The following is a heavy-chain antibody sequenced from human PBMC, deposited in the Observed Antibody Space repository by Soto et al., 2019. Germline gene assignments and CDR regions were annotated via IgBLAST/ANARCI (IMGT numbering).Heavy chain of an antibody. J-gene: IGHJ6*02. V-gene: IGHV4-4*02. D-gene: IGHD3-22*01. CDR2: IYQSGIT. Sequence: QVQLQESGPGLVKASGTLSLTCAVSGASFTTGHWWTWVRQSPGKGLEWIGEIYQSGITNYNPSLSGRLTISMDKSKNQFSLKLTSVTAADTALYYCARGFSFSDSPGDDRIYFYYGLDVWGQGTTVTISS. CDR3: ARGFSFSDSPGDDRIYFYYGLDV. CDR1: GASFTTGHW.